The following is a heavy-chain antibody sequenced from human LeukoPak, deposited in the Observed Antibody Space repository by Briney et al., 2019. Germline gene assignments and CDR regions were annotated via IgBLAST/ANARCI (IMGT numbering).Heavy chain of an antibody. J-gene: IGHJ4*02. D-gene: IGHD3-10*01. CDR1: GGTFSSYA. Sequence: SVKVSCKASGGTFSSYAISWVRQAPGQGLEWMGGIIPIFGTANYAQKFQGRVTITADESTSTAYMELSSLRSEDRAVYYCARVVVRGVIIKEYYFDYWGQGTLVTVSS. V-gene: IGHV1-69*13. CDR2: IIPIFGTA. CDR3: ARVVVRGVIIKEYYFDY.